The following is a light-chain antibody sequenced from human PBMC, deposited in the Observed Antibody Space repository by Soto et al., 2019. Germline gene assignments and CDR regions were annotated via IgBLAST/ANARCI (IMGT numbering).Light chain of an antibody. Sequence: DIQMTQSPSSLSASVGDRVTITCRASQSVGTYVSWYQQKEGKAPKLLINVASTLQSGVASTFSGSGSGTDFPLAISSLQPEDFATYYCQQSPSTPQTFGGGTRVEIK. J-gene: IGKJ4*01. CDR1: QSVGTY. CDR2: VAS. CDR3: QQSPSTPQT. V-gene: IGKV1-39*01.